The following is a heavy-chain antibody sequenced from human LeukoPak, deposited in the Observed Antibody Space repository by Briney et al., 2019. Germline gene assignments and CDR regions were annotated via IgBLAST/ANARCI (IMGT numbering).Heavy chain of an antibody. J-gene: IGHJ3*02. CDR3: ASRLTGYRSGWYAGSAFAI. V-gene: IGHV5-51*01. D-gene: IGHD6-19*01. CDR1: GYSFTSYW. CDR2: IYPGDSDT. Sequence: GESLKISCKGSGYSFTSYWIGWVRQMPGKGLEWMGIIYPGDSDTRYSPSFQGQVTISSDKSISTAYLQLSSQKASDTAMYYCASRLTGYRSGWYAGSAFAIWGQGTMVTVSS.